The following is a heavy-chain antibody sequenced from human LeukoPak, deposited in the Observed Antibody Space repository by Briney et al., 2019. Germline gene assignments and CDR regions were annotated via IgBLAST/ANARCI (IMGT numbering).Heavy chain of an antibody. J-gene: IGHJ5*02. CDR3: ARPQLGRNWFDP. CDR1: GYTFTGYY. D-gene: IGHD6-13*01. CDR2: INPNSGGT. V-gene: IGHV1-2*02. Sequence: ASVKVSCKASGYTFTGYYMHWVRQAPGQGLEWMGWINPNSGGTNYAQKFQGRVTMTRDTSISTAYMELSRLRSDDTAVYYCARPQLGRNWFDPWGQGTLVTVSS.